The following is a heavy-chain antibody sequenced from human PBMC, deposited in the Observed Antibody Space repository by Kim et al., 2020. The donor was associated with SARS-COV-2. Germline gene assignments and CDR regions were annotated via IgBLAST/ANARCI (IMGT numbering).Heavy chain of an antibody. CDR3: ANSLAFPLTLTDYYYGMDV. D-gene: IGHD3-9*01. CDR1: GFTFSSYG. V-gene: IGHV3-30*18. CDR2: ISYDGSNK. Sequence: GGSLRLSCAASGFTFSSYGMHWVRQAPGKGLEWVAVISYDGSNKYYADSVKGRFTISRDNSKNTLYLQMNSLRAEDTAVYYCANSLAFPLTLTDYYYGMDVWGQGTTVTVSS. J-gene: IGHJ6*02.